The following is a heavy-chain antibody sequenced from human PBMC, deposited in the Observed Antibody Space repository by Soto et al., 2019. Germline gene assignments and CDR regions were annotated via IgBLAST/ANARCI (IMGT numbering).Heavy chain of an antibody. V-gene: IGHV3-23*01. J-gene: IGHJ6*02. Sequence: PGGSLRLSCAASGFTFSSYAMSWVRQAPGKGLEWVSAMSGSGGSTYYADSVKGQFTISRDNAKNTLYLQMNSLRAEDTAVYYCAKTGDYYDSSGYYYYYGKDVWGQGTTVTVSS. CDR2: MSGSGGST. CDR3: AKTGDYYDSSGYYYYYGKDV. D-gene: IGHD3-22*01. CDR1: GFTFSSYA.